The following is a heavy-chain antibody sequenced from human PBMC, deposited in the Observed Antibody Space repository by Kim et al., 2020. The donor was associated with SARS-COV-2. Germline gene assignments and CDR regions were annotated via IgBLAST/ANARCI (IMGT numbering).Heavy chain of an antibody. D-gene: IGHD3-16*02. CDR2: TYYRSKWYN. Sequence: SETLSLTCAISGDSVSSNSAAWNWIRQSPSRGLEWLGRTYYRSKWYNDYAVSVKSRITINPDTSKNQFSLQLNSVTPEDTAVYYCAMESYDYVWGSYRPGDGPYSYYYGMDVWGQGTTVTVSS. CDR3: AMESYDYVWGSYRPGDGPYSYYYGMDV. CDR1: GDSVSSNSAA. J-gene: IGHJ6*02. V-gene: IGHV6-1*01.